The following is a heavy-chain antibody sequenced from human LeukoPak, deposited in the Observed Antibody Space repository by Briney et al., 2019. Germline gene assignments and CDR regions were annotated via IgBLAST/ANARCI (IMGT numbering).Heavy chain of an antibody. D-gene: IGHD6-19*01. V-gene: IGHV3-23*01. CDR3: AGSSGWWAHDY. Sequence: GGSLKLSCAASGFTFTNYGMTWVRQAPGKGLEWVSSISGSGTDTYYADSVRGRYTISRDNSKRTLYVQMVSLRAEDTAIYYCAGSSGWWAHDYWGQGTLDTVSS. J-gene: IGHJ4*02. CDR1: GFTFTNYG. CDR2: ISGSGTDT.